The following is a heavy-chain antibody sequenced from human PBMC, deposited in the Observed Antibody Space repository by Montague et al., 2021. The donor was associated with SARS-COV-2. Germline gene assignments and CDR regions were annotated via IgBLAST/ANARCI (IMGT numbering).Heavy chain of an antibody. CDR3: VRYSSWFYFDF. V-gene: IGHV6-1*01. J-gene: IGHJ4*02. CDR2: TYYRSKWYS. Sequence: CAISGDSVSRNSVPWSWIRQSPSRGLEWLGRTYYRSKWYSDYALSVRGRLTVNPDASKNEFSLQLNYVTPEDTAVYYCVRYSSWFYFDFWGQGTLVTVSS. D-gene: IGHD6-13*01. CDR1: GDSVSRNSVP.